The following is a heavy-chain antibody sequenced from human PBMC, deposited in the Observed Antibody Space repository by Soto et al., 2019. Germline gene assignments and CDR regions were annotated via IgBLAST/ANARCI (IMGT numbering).Heavy chain of an antibody. CDR2: IIPIFGTA. CDR1: GGTFSSYA. CDR3: ARDSVVVVVAATSPPRYGMDV. Sequence: QVQLVQSGAEVKKPGSSVKVSCKASGGTFSSYAISWVRQAPGQGLEWMRGIIPIFGTANYAQKFQGRVTITADESTSTAYMELSSLRSEDTAVYYCARDSVVVVVAATSPPRYGMDVWGQGTTVTVSS. V-gene: IGHV1-69*12. D-gene: IGHD2-15*01. J-gene: IGHJ6*02.